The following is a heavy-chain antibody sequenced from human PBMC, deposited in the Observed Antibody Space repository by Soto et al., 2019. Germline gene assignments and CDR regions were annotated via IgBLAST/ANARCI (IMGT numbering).Heavy chain of an antibody. CDR1: GFSISSGVYY. J-gene: IGHJ4*02. V-gene: IGHV4-30-4*08. CDR2: IYYSGST. D-gene: IGHD4-17*01. CDR3: ARTQLEGDYPYYFDY. Sequence: SETLSLTCTFSGFSISSGVYYWRWIRQHPGKGLEWIGYIYYSGSTYYNPSLKSRVTISVDTSKNQFSLKLSSVTAADTAVYYCARTQLEGDYPYYFDYWGQGTLVTVSS.